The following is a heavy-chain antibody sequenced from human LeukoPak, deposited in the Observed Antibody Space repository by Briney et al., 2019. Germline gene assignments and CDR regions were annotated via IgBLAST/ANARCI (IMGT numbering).Heavy chain of an antibody. CDR2: INPKSGGT. CDR1: GYTFTGYY. V-gene: IGHV1-2*02. J-gene: IGHJ4*02. CDR3: ATGGFWSGYETNEDY. Sequence: ASVKVSCKASGYTFTGYYMHWVRQAPGQGLEWMGWINPKSGGTNYAQNFQGRVTMTRDTSISTAYMELSRLRSDDTAVYYCATGGFWSGYETNEDYWGQGTLVTVSS. D-gene: IGHD3-3*01.